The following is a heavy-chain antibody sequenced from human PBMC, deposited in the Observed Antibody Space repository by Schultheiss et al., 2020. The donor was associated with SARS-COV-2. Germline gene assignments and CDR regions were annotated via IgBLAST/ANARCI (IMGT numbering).Heavy chain of an antibody. CDR2: IKQDGSEK. CDR1: GFTFSSYW. J-gene: IGHJ6*02. Sequence: GESLKISCAASGFTFSSYWMSWVRQAPGKGLEWVANIKQDGSEKYYVDSVKGRFTISRDNAKNSLYLQMNSLRAEDTAVYYCARDGGFGELYTTHTYYGMDVWGQGTTVTVSS. V-gene: IGHV3-7*01. CDR3: ARDGGFGELYTTHTYYGMDV. D-gene: IGHD3-10*01.